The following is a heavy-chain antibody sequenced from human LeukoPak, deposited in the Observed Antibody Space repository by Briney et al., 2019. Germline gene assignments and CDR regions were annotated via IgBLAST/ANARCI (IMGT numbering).Heavy chain of an antibody. D-gene: IGHD6-13*01. Sequence: SQTLSLTCAISGDSVSSNIAAWNWIRQSPSRGLEWLGRTYYRSKWYNGYAVSVKSRLTINPDTSKNQFSLQLNSVTPEDKAVYYCAREYSSSWDHDAFDIWGQGTMVTVSS. J-gene: IGHJ3*02. CDR2: TYYRSKWYN. CDR3: AREYSSSWDHDAFDI. V-gene: IGHV6-1*01. CDR1: GDSVSSNIAA.